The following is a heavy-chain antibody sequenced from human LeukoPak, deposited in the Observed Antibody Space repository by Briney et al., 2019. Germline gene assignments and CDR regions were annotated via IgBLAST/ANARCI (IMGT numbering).Heavy chain of an antibody. CDR1: GFTFDDDA. D-gene: IGHD3-10*01. Sequence: SLRLSCAASGFTFDDDAMHWVRQAPGKGLEWVAGISWKSGSIVYADSVKGRFTISSDNAKKSLYLQMNSLSAEDTALYYRAKEIYYGSGSPFDYWGQGTLVTVSS. V-gene: IGHV3-9*01. CDR2: ISWKSGSI. CDR3: AKEIYYGSGSPFDY. J-gene: IGHJ4*02.